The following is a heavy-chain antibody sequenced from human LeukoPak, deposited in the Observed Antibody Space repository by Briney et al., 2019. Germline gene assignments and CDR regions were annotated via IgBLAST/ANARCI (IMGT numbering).Heavy chain of an antibody. CDR1: GFTFSSYD. CDR3: AKEGRWLQLGGAFDI. CDR2: ISSDENNK. D-gene: IGHD5-24*01. J-gene: IGHJ3*02. V-gene: IGHV3-30*18. Sequence: GGSLRLSCAASGFTFSSYDMHWVRQAPGKGLEWVSGISSDENNKYYADSVKGRFTISRDNSKNTLYLQMSSLTPEDTAVYYCAKEGRWLQLGGAFDIWGQGTLVTVSS.